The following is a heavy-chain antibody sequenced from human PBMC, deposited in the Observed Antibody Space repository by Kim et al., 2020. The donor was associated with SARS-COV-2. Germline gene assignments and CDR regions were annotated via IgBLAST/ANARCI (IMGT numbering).Heavy chain of an antibody. CDR1: GGSISSYY. CDR2: IYYSGST. CDR3: ARSDYGEIFDY. J-gene: IGHJ4*02. D-gene: IGHD4-17*01. V-gene: IGHV4-59*13. Sequence: SETLSLTCTVSGGSISSYYWSWIRQPPGKGLEWIGYIYYSGSTNYNPSLKSRVTISVDTSKNQFSLKLSSVTAADTAVYYCARSDYGEIFDYWGQGTLVTVSS.